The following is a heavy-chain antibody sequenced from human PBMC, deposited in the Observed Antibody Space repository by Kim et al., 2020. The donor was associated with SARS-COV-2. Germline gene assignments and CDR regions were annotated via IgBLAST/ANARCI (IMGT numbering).Heavy chain of an antibody. Sequence: YTPSLKRRVTISIDTSKNQCSLKLNSVTAADTAVYYCARGHYGNFYFFDYWGQGTLVTVSS. D-gene: IGHD3-10*01. V-gene: IGHV4-34*01. CDR3: ARGHYGNFYFFDY. J-gene: IGHJ4*02.